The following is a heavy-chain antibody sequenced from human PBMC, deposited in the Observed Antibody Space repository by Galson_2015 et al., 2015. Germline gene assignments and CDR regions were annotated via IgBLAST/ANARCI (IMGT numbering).Heavy chain of an antibody. CDR1: GYTFTSYD. D-gene: IGHD4-17*01. J-gene: IGHJ5*02. V-gene: IGHV1-8*01. CDR2: MNPNSGTT. Sequence: SVKVSCKASGYTFTSYDINWVRQAPGQGLEWMGRMNPNSGTTGYAQKFQGRVTMTRNTFISTAYMELSSLRSEDTAVYYCARGDDYGDIKHNWFDPWGQGTLVTVSS. CDR3: ARGDDYGDIKHNWFDP.